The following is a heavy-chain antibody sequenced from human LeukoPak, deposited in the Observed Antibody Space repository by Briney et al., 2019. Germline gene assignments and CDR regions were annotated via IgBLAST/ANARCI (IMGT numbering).Heavy chain of an antibody. CDR3: ARRGKGLGYYMDV. J-gene: IGHJ6*03. V-gene: IGHV1-8*01. Sequence: GASVKVSCRASGYTFTSYDIKGGRQATGQGLEGRGRMNPNSGNTDYEQKFQGRVTMTRNPSISTAYMELSSLPSEDTAMYYCARRGKGLGYYMDVWGKGTTVTISS. CDR1: GYTFTSYD. CDR2: MNPNSGNT. D-gene: IGHD3-16*01.